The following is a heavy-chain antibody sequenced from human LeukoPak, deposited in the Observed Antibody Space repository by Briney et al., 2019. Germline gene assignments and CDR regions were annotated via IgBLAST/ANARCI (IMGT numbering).Heavy chain of an antibody. D-gene: IGHD3-3*01. CDR1: GGSISSSSYY. CDR3: AKHLRRRFFSKTLGFDP. CDR2: IYYSGST. J-gene: IGHJ5*02. Sequence: PSETLSLTCTVSGGSISSSSYYWGWIRQPPGKGLEWIGSIYYSGSTYYNPSLKSRVTISVDTSKNQFFLKLSSVTAADTAVYYCAKHLRRRFFSKTLGFDPWGQGTLVTVSS. V-gene: IGHV4-39*01.